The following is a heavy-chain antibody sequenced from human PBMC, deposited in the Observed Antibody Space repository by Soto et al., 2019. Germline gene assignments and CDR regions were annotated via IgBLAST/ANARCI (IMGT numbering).Heavy chain of an antibody. J-gene: IGHJ6*02. CDR2: IDPSDSFS. Sequence: GESLKISCKASGYNFPTYWINWVRHMPGKGLEWIGRIDPSDSFSNYSPSFQGHVTLSADKSISTAYLQWSSLKASDTAMYYCARLYGGNSGMDVWGQGTTVTVSS. CDR3: ARLYGGNSGMDV. D-gene: IGHD4-17*01. V-gene: IGHV5-10-1*01. CDR1: GYNFPTYW.